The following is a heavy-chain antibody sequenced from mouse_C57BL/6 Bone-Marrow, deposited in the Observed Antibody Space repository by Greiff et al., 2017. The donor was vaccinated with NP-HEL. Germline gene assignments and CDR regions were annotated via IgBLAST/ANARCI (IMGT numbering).Heavy chain of an antibody. Sequence: EVQLKESGAELVRPGASVKLSCTASGFNIKDDYMHWVKQRPEQGLEWIGWIDPENGDTEYASKFQGKATITADTSSNTAYLQLSSLTSEDTAVYYCTTDSEYYGSSYGFDVWGTGTTVTVSS. D-gene: IGHD1-1*01. V-gene: IGHV14-4*01. CDR1: GFNIKDDY. CDR2: IDPENGDT. CDR3: TTDSEYYGSSYGFDV. J-gene: IGHJ1*03.